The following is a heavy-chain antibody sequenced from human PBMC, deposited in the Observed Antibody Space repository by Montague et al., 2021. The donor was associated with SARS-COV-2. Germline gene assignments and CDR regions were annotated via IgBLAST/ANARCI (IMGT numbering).Heavy chain of an antibody. CDR1: GDSVSDDNGS. Sequence: CAISGDSVSDDNGSSDWHTQSPSRGLDWLCRTYYRSRWFDHYEVXMKGRISIKADTSKNQFSLQLDSVTPEDTAVYYCARGDGLGPYTGYAFDIWGQGTLVTVSS. CDR2: TYYRSRWFD. CDR3: ARGDGLGPYTGYAFDI. D-gene: IGHD3-16*01. V-gene: IGHV6-1*01. J-gene: IGHJ3*02.